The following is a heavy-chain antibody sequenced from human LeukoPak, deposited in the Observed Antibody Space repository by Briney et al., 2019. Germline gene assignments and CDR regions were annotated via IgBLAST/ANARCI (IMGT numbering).Heavy chain of an antibody. CDR2: INANSGGT. J-gene: IGHJ2*01. CDR1: GNTFTGYY. V-gene: IGHV1-2*02. D-gene: IGHD3-22*01. CDR3: ARSPRPNYYDSSGYYKFYWYFDL. Sequence: ASVKVSCKPSGNTFTGYYMHWVRQAPGQGLEWMGWINANSGGTNYAQKFQGRVTMTRDTPIYTAYMELSSLRSEDTAVYYCARSPRPNYYDSSGYYKFYWYFDLWGRGTLVTVSS.